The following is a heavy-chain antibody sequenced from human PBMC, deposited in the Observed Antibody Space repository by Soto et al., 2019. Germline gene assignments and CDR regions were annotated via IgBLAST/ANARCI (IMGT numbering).Heavy chain of an antibody. J-gene: IGHJ5*02. CDR2: IYATGTT. Sequence: PSETLSLTCTVSGASISGYYWSWIRKSAGKGLEWIGRIYATGTTDYNPPLKSRVMMSVDTSKKQFSLKLRSVTAADTAVYYCVRDGTKTLRDWFDPWGQGXSVTVS. V-gene: IGHV4-4*07. D-gene: IGHD1-1*01. CDR1: GASISGYY. CDR3: VRDGTKTLRDWFDP.